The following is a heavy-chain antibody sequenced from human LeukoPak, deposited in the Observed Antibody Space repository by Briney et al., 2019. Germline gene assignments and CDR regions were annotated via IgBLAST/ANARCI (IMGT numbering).Heavy chain of an antibody. CDR3: AKPARTDYADY. V-gene: IGHV3-21*04. D-gene: IGHD1-14*01. J-gene: IGHJ4*02. Sequence: GGSLRLSCAASGFTFSSYEMNWVRQAPGKGLEWVSSISSSSSYIYYADSVKGRFTISRDNSKNTLYLQMNSLRAEDTAVYYCAKPARTDYADYWGQGTLVTVSS. CDR1: GFTFSSYE. CDR2: ISSSSSYI.